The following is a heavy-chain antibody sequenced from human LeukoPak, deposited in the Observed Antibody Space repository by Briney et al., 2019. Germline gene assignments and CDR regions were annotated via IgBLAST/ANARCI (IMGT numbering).Heavy chain of an antibody. CDR2: ISSNGGST. D-gene: IGHD3-22*01. Sequence: GGSLRLSCAASGFTLSSYAMHWVRQAPGKGLEYVSVISSNGGSTYYANSVKCRFTISGDNSKNTLYLQMGSRIAEDMAVYYCAARSFNSSGYYIAFDIWGQGTMVTVSS. V-gene: IGHV3-64*01. J-gene: IGHJ3*02. CDR1: GFTLSSYA. CDR3: AARSFNSSGYYIAFDI.